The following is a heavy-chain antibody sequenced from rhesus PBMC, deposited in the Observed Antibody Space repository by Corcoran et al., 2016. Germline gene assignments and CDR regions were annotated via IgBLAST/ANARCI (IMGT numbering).Heavy chain of an antibody. J-gene: IGHJ4*01. CDR2: IYVSSTST. CDR1: GGSISDSYR. D-gene: IGHD3-34*01. V-gene: IGHV4S10*01. Sequence: QVQLQESGPGVVKPSETLSLTCAVSGGSISDSYRWSWIRQPPGKGLEWVGYIYVSSTSTNYNPSLKSPVTISKDPSKNHFSLKLSSVTAADTAVYYCARALTGVIIMGLDYWGQGVLVTVSS. CDR3: ARALTGVIIMGLDY.